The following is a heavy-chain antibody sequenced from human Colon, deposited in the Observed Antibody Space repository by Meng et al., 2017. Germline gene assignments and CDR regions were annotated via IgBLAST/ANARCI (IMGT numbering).Heavy chain of an antibody. CDR2: IDHTGNT. J-gene: IGHJ5*02. CDR1: GGSISSGDW. Sequence: QVQLQASGPGVVKPSGTLSLTGAVSGGSISSGDWWSWVRQPPGKGLEWIAEIDHTGNTNYNPSLKSRVTISVDKSKNQFSLKLSFMTAADTAVYYCARVGPGELPNFFDPWGQGTLVTVSS. V-gene: IGHV4-4*02. CDR3: ARVGPGELPNFFDP. D-gene: IGHD1-7*01.